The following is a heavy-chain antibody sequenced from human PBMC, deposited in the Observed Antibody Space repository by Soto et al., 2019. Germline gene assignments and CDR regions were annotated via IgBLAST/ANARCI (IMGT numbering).Heavy chain of an antibody. J-gene: IGHJ4*02. D-gene: IGHD3-10*01. Sequence: SETLSLTCTVSGGSISSGDYYWSWIRQPPGKGLEWIGYIYYGGSTYYNPSLKSRVTISVDTSKNQFSLKLSSVTAADTAVYYCARWWFGEFFDYWGQGTLVTVSS. CDR3: ARWWFGEFFDY. V-gene: IGHV4-30-4*01. CDR1: GGSISSGDYY. CDR2: IYYGGST.